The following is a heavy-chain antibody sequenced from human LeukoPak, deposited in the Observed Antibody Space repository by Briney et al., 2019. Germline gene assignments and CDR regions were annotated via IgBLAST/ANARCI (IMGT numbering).Heavy chain of an antibody. D-gene: IGHD2-2*01. CDR3: AKLVRIVVVPAAISL. CDR1: GFTFSSYA. J-gene: IGHJ4*02. Sequence: GASLRLSCAASGFTFSSYAMSWVRQAPGKGLEWVSAISGSGGSTYYADSVKGRFTISRDNSKNTLYLQMNSLRAEDTAVYYCAKLVRIVVVPAAISLWGQGTLVTVSS. V-gene: IGHV3-23*01. CDR2: ISGSGGST.